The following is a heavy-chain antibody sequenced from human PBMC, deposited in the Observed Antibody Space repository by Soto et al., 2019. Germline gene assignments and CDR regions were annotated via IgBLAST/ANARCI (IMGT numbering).Heavy chain of an antibody. CDR2: ISYDGSNK. D-gene: IGHD3-10*01. CDR3: AKQGGFDPAYYYYGMDV. Sequence: GGSLRLSCEVSGFIFNNYGMHWVRQAPGKGLEWVVVISYDGSNKYYADSVKGRFTISRDNSKNTLYLQMNSLRVEDTAVYYCAKQGGFDPAYYYYGMDVWGQGT. CDR1: GFIFNNYG. V-gene: IGHV3-30*18. J-gene: IGHJ6*02.